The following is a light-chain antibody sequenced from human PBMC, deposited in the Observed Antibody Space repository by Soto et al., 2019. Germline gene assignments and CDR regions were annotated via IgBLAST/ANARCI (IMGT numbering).Light chain of an antibody. CDR2: GNS. V-gene: IGLV1-40*01. J-gene: IGLJ2*01. CDR3: QSYDSSLSGSV. Sequence: QSVLTQPPSVSGAPGQRVTISCTGSSSNIGAGYVVHWYQQLPGTAPKLLIYGNSKRPSGVPDRFSGSKSGTSASLAITGLQAEDEADYYCQSYDSSLSGSVFGGGTKLTVL. CDR1: SSNIGAGYV.